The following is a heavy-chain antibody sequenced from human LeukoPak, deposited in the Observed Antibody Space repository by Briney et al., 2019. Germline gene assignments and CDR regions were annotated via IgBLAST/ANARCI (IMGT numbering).Heavy chain of an antibody. J-gene: IGHJ4*02. CDR1: GGSISSSSYY. CDR3: ARAGGFWSGNYFDY. Sequence: SETLSLTCTVSGGSISSSSYYWSWIRQPAGKGLEWIGRIYTSGSTNYNPSLKCRVTMSVDTSKNQFSLKLSSVAAADTAVYYCARAGGFWSGNYFDYWGQGTLVTVSS. V-gene: IGHV4-61*02. CDR2: IYTSGST. D-gene: IGHD3-3*01.